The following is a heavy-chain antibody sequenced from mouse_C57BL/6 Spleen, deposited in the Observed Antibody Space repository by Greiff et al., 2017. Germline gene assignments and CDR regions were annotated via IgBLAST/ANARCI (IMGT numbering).Heavy chain of an antibody. CDR3: ARRTDSSGYVPYFDY. CDR2: IYPRSGNT. V-gene: IGHV1-81*01. Sequence: VQLVESGAELARPGASVKLSCKASGYTFTSYGISWVKQRTGQGLEWIGEIYPRSGNTYYNEKFKGKATLTADKSSSTAYMELRSLTSEDSAVYFCARRTDSSGYVPYFDYWGQGTTLTVSS. D-gene: IGHD3-2*02. CDR1: GYTFTSYG. J-gene: IGHJ2*01.